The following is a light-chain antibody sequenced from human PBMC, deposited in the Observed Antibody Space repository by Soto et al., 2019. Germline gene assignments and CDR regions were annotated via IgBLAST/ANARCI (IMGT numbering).Light chain of an antibody. CDR2: HAS. V-gene: IGKV3-15*01. Sequence: EIVLTHSPATVSVSPGEGATLSCLASQSASDKLAWYQQKPGQAPRLLIYHASARATGIPARFSGSGSGTEFTLTISGLQSEDFAVYYCQQYNNWPPWTFGQGTKVDIK. J-gene: IGKJ1*01. CDR3: QQYNNWPPWT. CDR1: QSASDK.